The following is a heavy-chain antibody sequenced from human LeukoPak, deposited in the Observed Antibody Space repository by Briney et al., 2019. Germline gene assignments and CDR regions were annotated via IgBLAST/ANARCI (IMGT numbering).Heavy chain of an antibody. D-gene: IGHD1-26*01. Sequence: GGSLRLSCAASGFTVSTNYMTWIRQAPGKGLEWVSVMNTLGNTNYADSVRGRFTISRDNSKNTLYLQMNGLRAEDTAVYYCAGYGGSYPYYMDVWGKGTTVTISS. V-gene: IGHV3-66*01. CDR1: GFTVSTNY. J-gene: IGHJ6*03. CDR3: AGYGGSYPYYMDV. CDR2: MNTLGNT.